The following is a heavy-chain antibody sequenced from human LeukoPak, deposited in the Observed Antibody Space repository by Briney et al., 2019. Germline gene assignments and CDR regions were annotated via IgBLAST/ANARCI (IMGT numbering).Heavy chain of an antibody. D-gene: IGHD6-19*01. Sequence: QPGGSLRLSCAVSGFTVSSNSMTWVRQAPGKGLEWVSSIYSGGSTYYADSVKGRFTISRDDSQNTLYLQMNSLRADDTAVYYCARRGSSGWHHDYWGQGTLVTVSS. CDR2: IYSGGST. J-gene: IGHJ4*02. CDR1: GFTVSSNS. CDR3: ARRGSSGWHHDY. V-gene: IGHV3-53*01.